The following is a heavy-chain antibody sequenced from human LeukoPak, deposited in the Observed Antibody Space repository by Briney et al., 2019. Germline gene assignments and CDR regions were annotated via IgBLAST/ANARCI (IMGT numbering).Heavy chain of an antibody. D-gene: IGHD1-1*01. J-gene: IGHJ5*02. Sequence: ASVKVSCKASGYTFTSYDINWVRQATGQGLEWMARIIPKFDLTKIAQKFEGRVTITADTSTSTVYLELSNVRSDDTAIYYCTRDQNVRGVAAGMEGWFDPWGQGTLVTVSS. V-gene: IGHV1-69*04. CDR2: IIPKFDLT. CDR3: TRDQNVRGVAAGMEGWFDP. CDR1: GYTFTSYD.